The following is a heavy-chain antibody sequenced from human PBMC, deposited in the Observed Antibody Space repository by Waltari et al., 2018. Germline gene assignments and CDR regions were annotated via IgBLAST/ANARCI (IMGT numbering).Heavy chain of an antibody. CDR2: ITPRGGRT. CDR1: GYTFTSYY. V-gene: IGHV1-46*01. J-gene: IGHJ3*02. Sequence: QVQLVQSGAEVKKPGASVKVSCKASGYTFTSYYMHWVRQAPGQGLEWMGIITPRGGRTRYAQKFQGRVTMTRDTSTSTVYMELRSLRSEDTSVYSCARDCELLLACDIWGEGTLVTVSS. D-gene: IGHD1-26*01. CDR3: ARDCELLLACDI.